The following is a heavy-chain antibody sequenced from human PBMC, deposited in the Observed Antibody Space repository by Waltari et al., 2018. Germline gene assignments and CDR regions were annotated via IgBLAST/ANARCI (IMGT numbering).Heavy chain of an antibody. D-gene: IGHD6-13*01. Sequence: EVQLVESGGGLVQPGGSLRLSCAASGFTFSSNWNHWVRQGPGKGLVWVSRIDTDGSGTGYAASVKGRFSISRDNAKNTLYLQMNSLRAEDTAVYYCARAGEGAAAYTFDIWGQGTMVTVSS. CDR3: ARAGEGAAAYTFDI. CDR1: GFTFSSNW. J-gene: IGHJ3*02. CDR2: IDTDGSGT. V-gene: IGHV3-74*01.